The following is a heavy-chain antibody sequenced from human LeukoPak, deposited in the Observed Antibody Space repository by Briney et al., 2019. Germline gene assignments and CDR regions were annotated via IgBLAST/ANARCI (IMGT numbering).Heavy chain of an antibody. Sequence: PGGSLRLSCAASGFTLSTYNMKWVRQAPRKGLEWVSSISTSSSYIYYADSVKGRFTISRDNAKNSLYLQMNSLRAEDTAVYYCARDSGGTSSSSFAAYDYWGQGTLVTVSP. CDR3: ARDSGGTSSSSFAAYDY. CDR1: GFTLSTYN. J-gene: IGHJ4*02. V-gene: IGHV3-21*01. CDR2: ISTSSSYI. D-gene: IGHD6-6*01.